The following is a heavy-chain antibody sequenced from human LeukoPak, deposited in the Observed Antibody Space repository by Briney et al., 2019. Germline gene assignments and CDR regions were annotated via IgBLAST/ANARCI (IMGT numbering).Heavy chain of an antibody. CDR2: IYYSGST. D-gene: IGHD6-19*01. CDR1: GFTVSSNY. Sequence: GSLRLSCAASGFTVSSNYMSWVRQPPGKGLEWIGSIYYSGSTYYNPSLKSRVTISVDTSKNQFSLKLSSVTAADTAVYYCARVTRGRIAVAGTGDYWGQGTLVTVSS. J-gene: IGHJ4*02. CDR3: ARVTRGRIAVAGTGDY. V-gene: IGHV4-39*07.